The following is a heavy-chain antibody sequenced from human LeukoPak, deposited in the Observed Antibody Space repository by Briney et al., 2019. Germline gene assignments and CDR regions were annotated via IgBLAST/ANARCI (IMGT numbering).Heavy chain of an antibody. V-gene: IGHV3-48*03. CDR1: GFTFSNFE. CDR3: ARGFIFDY. CDR2: ISSSGGTI. J-gene: IGHJ4*02. Sequence: PGRSLRLSCAASGFTFSNFEMNWVRQAPGKGLEWVSYISSSGGTIYYADSVKGRFTISRDNAKNSLYLQMNSLRAEDTAVYYCARGFIFDYWGQGTLVTVSS.